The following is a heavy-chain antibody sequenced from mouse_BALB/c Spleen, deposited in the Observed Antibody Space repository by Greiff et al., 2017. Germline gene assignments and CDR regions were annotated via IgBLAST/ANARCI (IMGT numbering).Heavy chain of an antibody. CDR2: IYPGSGNT. J-gene: IGHJ2*01. D-gene: IGHD2-2*01. CDR3: ARGRDGYDGYFDY. CDR1: GYTFTDYY. V-gene: IGHV1-84*02. Sequence: QVQLKESGPELVKPGASVKISCKASGYTFTDYYINWVKQKPGQGLEWIGWIYPGSGNTKYNEKFKGKATLTVDTSSSTAYMQLSSLTSEDTAVYFCARGRDGYDGYFDYWGQGTTLTVSS.